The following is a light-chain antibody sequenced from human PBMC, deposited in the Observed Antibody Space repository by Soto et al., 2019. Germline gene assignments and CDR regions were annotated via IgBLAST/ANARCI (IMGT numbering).Light chain of an antibody. CDR3: QQYGSPFT. CDR1: QSVSSSY. J-gene: IGKJ4*01. CDR2: GAS. Sequence: EIVLTQSPGTLSLSPGERATLSCRASQSVSSSYLAWYQQKPGQAPRLLIYGASSRATGIPDRFSGSGSGTDLTLTISRLEPEDFAVYYCQQYGSPFTFGGGTKVEIK. V-gene: IGKV3-20*01.